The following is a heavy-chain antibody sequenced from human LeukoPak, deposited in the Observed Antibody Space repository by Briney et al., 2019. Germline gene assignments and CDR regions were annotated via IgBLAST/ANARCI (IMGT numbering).Heavy chain of an antibody. CDR3: ARDLDDILTSLYYYGMDV. Sequence: EGSLRLSCAASGFTFSSYAMHWVRQAPGKGLEWVAVISYDGSNKYYADSVKGRFTISRDNSKNTLYLQMNSLRAEDTAVYYCARDLDDILTSLYYYGMDVWGQGTTVTVSS. J-gene: IGHJ6*02. CDR1: GFTFSSYA. D-gene: IGHD3-9*01. CDR2: ISYDGSNK. V-gene: IGHV3-30-3*01.